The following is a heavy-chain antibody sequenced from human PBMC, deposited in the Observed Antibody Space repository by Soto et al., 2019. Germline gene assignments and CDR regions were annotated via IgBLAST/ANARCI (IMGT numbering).Heavy chain of an antibody. CDR2: IYYSGST. D-gene: IGHD6-13*01. CDR1: GGSISSSSYY. J-gene: IGHJ6*02. CDR3: ARVHSSSWYEFYYYYYGMDV. Sequence: SETLSLTCTVSGGSISSSSYYWGWIRQPPGKGLEWIGSIYYSGSTYYNPSLKSRVTISVDTSKNQFSLKLSSVTAADAAVYYCARVHSSSWYEFYYYYYGMDVWGQGTTVTVSS. V-gene: IGHV4-39*01.